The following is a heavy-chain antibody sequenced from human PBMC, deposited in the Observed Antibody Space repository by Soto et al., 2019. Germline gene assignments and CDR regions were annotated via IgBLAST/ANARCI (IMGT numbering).Heavy chain of an antibody. J-gene: IGHJ3*02. V-gene: IGHV1-3*01. D-gene: IGHD2-15*01. CDR3: ARAYSGGSCYFQCGDAFDI. CDR1: GYTFTSYA. CDR2: INAGNGNT. Sequence: AASVKVSCKASGYTFTSYAMHWVRQAPGQRLEWMGWINAGNGNTKYSQKFQGRVTITRDTSASTAYMELSSLRSEDTAVYYCARAYSGGSCYFQCGDAFDIWGQGTMVTVSS.